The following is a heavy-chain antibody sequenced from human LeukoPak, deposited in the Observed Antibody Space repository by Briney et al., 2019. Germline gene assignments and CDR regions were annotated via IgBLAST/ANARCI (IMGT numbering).Heavy chain of an antibody. V-gene: IGHV3-23*01. CDR3: ANSRYDILTGYPTPLDY. D-gene: IGHD3-9*01. Sequence: GGSLRLSCAASGFTFSSYAMSWVRQAPEKGLEWVSAISGSGGSTYYADSVKGRFTISRDNSKSTLYLQMNSLRAEDTAVYYCANSRYDILTGYPTPLDYWGQGTLVTVSS. CDR2: ISGSGGST. J-gene: IGHJ4*02. CDR1: GFTFSSYA.